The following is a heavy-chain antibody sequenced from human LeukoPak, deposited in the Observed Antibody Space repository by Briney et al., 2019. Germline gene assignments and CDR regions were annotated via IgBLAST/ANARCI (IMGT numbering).Heavy chain of an antibody. Sequence: GGSLRLSCAATGFTFDDYAIHWVRQAPGKGLEWVSGISWNSGSIGYADSVKGRFTISRDNAKNSLYLQMNSLRAGDMALYYCAKGGAEPYFDYWGQGTLVTVSS. CDR1: GFTFDDYA. J-gene: IGHJ4*02. CDR3: AKGGAEPYFDY. V-gene: IGHV3-9*03. CDR2: ISWNSGSI. D-gene: IGHD1-14*01.